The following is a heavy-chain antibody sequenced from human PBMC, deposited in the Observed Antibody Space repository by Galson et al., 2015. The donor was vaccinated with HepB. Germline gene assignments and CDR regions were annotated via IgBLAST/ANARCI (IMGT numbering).Heavy chain of an antibody. CDR3: ARPQRWFGEWDYFDY. D-gene: IGHD3-10*01. Sequence: SVKVSCKASGYTFTGYYMHWVRQAPGQGLEWMGWINPNSGGTNYAQKFQGRVTMTRDTSISTAYMELSRLRSDDTAVYYCARPQRWFGEWDYFDYWGQGTLVTVSS. J-gene: IGHJ4*02. V-gene: IGHV1-2*02. CDR2: INPNSGGT. CDR1: GYTFTGYY.